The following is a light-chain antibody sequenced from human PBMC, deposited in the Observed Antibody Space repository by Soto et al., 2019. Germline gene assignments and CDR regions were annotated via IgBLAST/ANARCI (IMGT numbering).Light chain of an antibody. CDR3: QHYKFFPWT. Sequence: DIQMTQSPSTLSASVGDRVTITCQASQSIDTWLAWYQQKPGEVPKVLIYKVSNLQRGVPSRFSGSGSGTEFTLTISGLQPDDFATYYCQHYKFFPWTFGQGTKVDIK. J-gene: IGKJ1*01. CDR2: KVS. V-gene: IGKV1-5*03. CDR1: QSIDTW.